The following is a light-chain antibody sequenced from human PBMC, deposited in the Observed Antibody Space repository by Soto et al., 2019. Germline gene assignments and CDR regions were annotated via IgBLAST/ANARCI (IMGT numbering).Light chain of an antibody. CDR2: AAS. Sequence: DIQMTQSPSSLSASVRDSVTITCRASQNIRNYLXWYQQKPERAPKILIYAASSLQSGVPSRFSGGGSGTDFTLTITSLQPEDFATYYCQQSYSSPWTFGQGTKVEIK. V-gene: IGKV1-39*01. CDR3: QQSYSSPWT. J-gene: IGKJ1*01. CDR1: QNIRNY.